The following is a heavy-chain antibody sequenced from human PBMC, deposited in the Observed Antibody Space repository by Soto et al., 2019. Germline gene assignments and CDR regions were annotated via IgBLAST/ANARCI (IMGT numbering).Heavy chain of an antibody. V-gene: IGHV4-59*08. CDR1: GGSISSFY. D-gene: IGHD6-13*01. J-gene: IGHJ4*02. CDR3: ARGAEIIAAAGIGPYFDY. Sequence: SETLSLTCTVSGGSISSFYWSWIRQPPGKGLEWIGYIYYSGSTNYNPSLKSRVTISVDTSKNQFSLKLSSVTAADTAVYYCARGAEIIAAAGIGPYFDYWGQGTLVTVSS. CDR2: IYYSGST.